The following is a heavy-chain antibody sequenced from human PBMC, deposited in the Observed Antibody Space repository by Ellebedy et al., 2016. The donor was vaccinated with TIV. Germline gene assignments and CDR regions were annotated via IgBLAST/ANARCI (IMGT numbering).Heavy chain of an antibody. Sequence: GGSLRLXCAASGFTFSTYSMNWVRQAPGKGLEWVSYISSSSSTIYYADSVKGRFTISRDNAKNSLYLQMNSLRAEDTAVYYCARHYGDYGKDHWGQGTLVTVSS. CDR1: GFTFSTYS. CDR3: ARHYGDYGKDH. J-gene: IGHJ4*02. CDR2: ISSSSSTI. D-gene: IGHD4-17*01. V-gene: IGHV3-48*01.